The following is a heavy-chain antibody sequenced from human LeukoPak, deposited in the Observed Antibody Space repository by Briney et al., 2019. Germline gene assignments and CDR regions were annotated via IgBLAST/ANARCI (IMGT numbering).Heavy chain of an antibody. V-gene: IGHV4-59*01. CDR3: ARARIGGWFDP. J-gene: IGHJ5*02. Sequence: SETLSLTCTVSGASISSYYWSWIRQSPGKGLEWIGYLYYIGSTDYNPSLKSRVTISVDTSKNEFFMKLKSVTAADTAMYYCARARIGGWFDPCGQGTLVTVSS. CDR2: LYYIGST. D-gene: IGHD2-15*01. CDR1: GASISSYY.